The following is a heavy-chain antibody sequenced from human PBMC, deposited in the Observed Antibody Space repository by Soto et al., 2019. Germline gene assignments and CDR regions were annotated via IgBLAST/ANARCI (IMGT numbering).Heavy chain of an antibody. Sequence: LKISCKGSGYSFTSYWIGWVRQMPGKGLEWMGIIYPGDSDTRYSPSFQGQVTISADKSISTAYLQWSSLKASDTAMYYCARREIAAAGTVGWFDPWGQGTLVTVSS. D-gene: IGHD6-13*01. J-gene: IGHJ5*02. CDR1: GYSFTSYW. CDR2: IYPGDSDT. V-gene: IGHV5-51*01. CDR3: ARREIAAAGTVGWFDP.